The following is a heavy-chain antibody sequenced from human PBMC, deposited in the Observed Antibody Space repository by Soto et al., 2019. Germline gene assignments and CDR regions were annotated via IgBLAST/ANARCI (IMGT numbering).Heavy chain of an antibody. V-gene: IGHV5-51*01. Sequence: EVQLVQSGAEVKKPGESLKISCKGSGYSFTSYWIGWVRQMPGKGLEWMGIIYPGDSDTRYSPSFQDQVTISADKSISNAYLQWSSLKASDTAMYYYAIPLADPNKHHTDAFDFSGQRTMVTVSS. CDR1: GYSFTSYW. CDR2: IYPGDSDT. J-gene: IGHJ3*01. CDR3: AIPLADPNKHHTDAFDF.